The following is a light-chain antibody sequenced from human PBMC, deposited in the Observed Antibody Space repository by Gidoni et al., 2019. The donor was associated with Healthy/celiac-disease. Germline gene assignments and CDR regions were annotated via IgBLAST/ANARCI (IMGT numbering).Light chain of an antibody. V-gene: IGKV3-20*01. CDR3: QQYGSSPLCS. CDR1: QSVSSSY. Sequence: PGTLSLSPGERATLSCRASQSVSSSYLAWYQQKPGQAPRLLIYGASSRATGIPDRFSGSGSGTDFTLTISRLEPEDFAVYYCQQYGSSPLCSFXQXTKLEIK. J-gene: IGKJ2*04. CDR2: GAS.